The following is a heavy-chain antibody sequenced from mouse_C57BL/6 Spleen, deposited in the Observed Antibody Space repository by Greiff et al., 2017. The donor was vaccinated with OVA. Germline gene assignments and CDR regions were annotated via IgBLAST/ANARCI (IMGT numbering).Heavy chain of an antibody. CDR3: TRTILRSYFDY. J-gene: IGHJ2*01. CDR1: GYTFTDYE. V-gene: IGHV1-15*01. CDR2: IDPETGGT. Sequence: QVQLQQSGAELVRPGASVTLSCKASGYTFTDYEMHWVRQTPVHGLEWIGAIDPETGGTAYNQKFKGKAILTADKSSSTAYMELRSLTSEDSAVYYCTRTILRSYFDYWGQGTTLTVSS. D-gene: IGHD1-1*01.